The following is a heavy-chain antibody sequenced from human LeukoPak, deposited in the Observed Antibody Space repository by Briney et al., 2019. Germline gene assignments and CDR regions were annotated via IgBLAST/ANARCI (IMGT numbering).Heavy chain of an antibody. V-gene: IGHV4-59*01. CDR3: ARGGDLGYCSSTSCSNWFDP. J-gene: IGHJ5*02. CDR2: IYYSGST. D-gene: IGHD2-2*01. CDR1: GGSISSYY. Sequence: SETLSLTCTVSGGSISSYYWSWIRQPPWKGLEWIGYIYYSGSTNYNPSLKSRVTISVDTSKNQFSLKLSSVTAADTAVYYCARGGDLGYCSSTSCSNWFDPWGQGTLDTVSS.